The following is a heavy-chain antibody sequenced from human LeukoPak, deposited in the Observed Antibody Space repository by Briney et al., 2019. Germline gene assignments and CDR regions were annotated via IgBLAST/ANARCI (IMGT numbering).Heavy chain of an antibody. V-gene: IGHV3-15*01. CDR2: IKSKSDGGIK. CDR3: ATGRSGYFDS. J-gene: IGHJ4*02. CDR1: GLTLSNAW. Sequence: GGSLRLSCAASGLTLSNAWMTWVRQAPGKGLEWVARIKSKSDGGIKDYAAPVKGTFTISRDDSENTVYLQMNSLKIEDTAVYYCATGRSGYFDSWGQGTLVFVSS.